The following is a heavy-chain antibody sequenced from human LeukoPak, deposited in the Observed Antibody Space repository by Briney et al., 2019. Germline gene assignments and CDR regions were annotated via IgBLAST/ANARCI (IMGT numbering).Heavy chain of an antibody. D-gene: IGHD1-1*01. CDR1: GRSISGYY. J-gene: IGHJ4*02. CDR2: IYYSGST. CDR3: ARHPSTGSRIFDY. Sequence: SETLSLTCTVSGRSISGYYWSWIRQPPGKGLEWIGYIYYSGSTNYNPSLKSRVTISVDTSKNQFSLKLSSVTAADTAVYYCARHPSTGSRIFDYWGQGTLVTVSS. V-gene: IGHV4-59*08.